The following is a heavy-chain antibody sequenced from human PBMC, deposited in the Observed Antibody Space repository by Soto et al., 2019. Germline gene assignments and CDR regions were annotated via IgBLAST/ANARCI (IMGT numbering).Heavy chain of an antibody. CDR2: INAGNGNT. D-gene: IGHD2-2*01. J-gene: IGHJ4*02. V-gene: IGHV1-3*01. CDR3: ASSSLPAAAPTFDY. CDR1: GYTFTSYA. Sequence: ASVKVSCKASGYTFTSYAMQWVRQAPGQRLEWMGWINAGNGNTKYSQKFQGRVTITRDTSASTAYMELSSLRSEDTAVYYCASSSLPAAAPTFDYWGQGTLVTVSS.